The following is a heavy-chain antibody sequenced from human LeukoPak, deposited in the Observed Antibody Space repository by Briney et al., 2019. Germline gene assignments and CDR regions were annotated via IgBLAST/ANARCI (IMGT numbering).Heavy chain of an antibody. CDR1: GFTFSSSG. D-gene: IGHD6-13*01. J-gene: IGHJ6*03. CDR3: ARVPSGYSSSWYPYYYYYYMDV. CDR2: LKQAGSEK. V-gene: IGHV3-7*03. Sequence: GGSLRPSCAASGFTFSSSGMSWGRRAPGKGLEWVANLKQAGSEKYYVHSVQGRFTISRDNAKNLLYLKMNSLRAEDTAVYYCARVPSGYSSSWYPYYYYYYMDVWGKGTTVTISS.